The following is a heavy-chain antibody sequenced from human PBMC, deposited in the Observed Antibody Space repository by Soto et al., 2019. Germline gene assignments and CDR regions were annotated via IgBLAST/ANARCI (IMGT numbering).Heavy chain of an antibody. CDR2: MNPNSGNT. CDR3: ARGITMVNWFES. V-gene: IGHV1-8*01. J-gene: IGHJ5*01. CDR1: GYTFTSYD. D-gene: IGHD3-10*01. Sequence: ASVKVSCKASGYTFTSYDINWVRQATGQGLEWMGWMNPNSGNTGYAQKFQGRVTMTRNTSISTAYMELSSLRSEDTAVYYCARGITMVNWFESWGQGILVTVSS.